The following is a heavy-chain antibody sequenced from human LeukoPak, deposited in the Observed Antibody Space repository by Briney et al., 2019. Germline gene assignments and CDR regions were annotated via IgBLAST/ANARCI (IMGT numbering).Heavy chain of an antibody. D-gene: IGHD2-2*01. J-gene: IGHJ4*02. V-gene: IGHV1-2*02. Sequence: ASVKVSCKASGYTFTGYYMHWVRQAPGQGLEWMGWINPNSGGTNYAQKFQGRVTMTRDTSISTAYMELSRLRSDDTAVYYCARDPPDIVVLPAAMQDDYWGQGTLVTVSS. CDR3: ARDPPDIVVLPAAMQDDY. CDR2: INPNSGGT. CDR1: GYTFTGYY.